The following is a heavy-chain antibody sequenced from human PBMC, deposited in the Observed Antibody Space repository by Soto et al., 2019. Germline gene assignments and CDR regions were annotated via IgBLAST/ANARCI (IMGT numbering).Heavy chain of an antibody. CDR3: AKVSRDIGVVPAALN. V-gene: IGHV3-23*01. D-gene: IGHD2-2*01. J-gene: IGHJ4*02. CDR1: GHTFHNYA. CDR2: ISGRGGST. Sequence: EVQLLESGGGLEQPGGSLRLSCVGSGHTFHNYAMTWVRQAPGKGLEWVSGISGRGGSTYYADSVRGRFTISRDDSKNTLYLQMNSLRAEDTAVYYCAKVSRDIGVVPAALNWRQGNLVTVSS.